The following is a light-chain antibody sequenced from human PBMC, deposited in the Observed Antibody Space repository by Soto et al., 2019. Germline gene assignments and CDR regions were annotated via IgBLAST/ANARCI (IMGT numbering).Light chain of an antibody. CDR3: LQDYNYPRT. CDR2: AAS. V-gene: IGKV1-6*01. Sequence: AIQMTQSPSSLSASVGDRVTITCRASQGIRDDLGCYQQKPGKAPKLLIYAASNLQSGVPSRFSGSGFGADFTLTISSLQPEDSATYYCLQDYNYPRTFGQGTKVEIK. J-gene: IGKJ1*01. CDR1: QGIRDD.